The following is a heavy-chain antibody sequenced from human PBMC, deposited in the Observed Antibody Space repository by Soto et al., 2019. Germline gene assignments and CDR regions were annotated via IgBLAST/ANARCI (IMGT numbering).Heavy chain of an antibody. D-gene: IGHD7-27*01. J-gene: IGHJ4*02. CDR1: GFTFSSYA. CDR2: ISGSGGST. CDR3: AKVLDANSAPGGRGPLSYFDY. V-gene: IGHV3-23*01. Sequence: GGSLRLSCAASGFTFSSYAMSWVRQAPGKGLEWVSAISGSGGSTYYADSVKGRFTISRDNSKNTVYLQMNSLRAEDKTVEYCAKVLDANSAPGGRGPLSYFDYWGQGTLVTVSS.